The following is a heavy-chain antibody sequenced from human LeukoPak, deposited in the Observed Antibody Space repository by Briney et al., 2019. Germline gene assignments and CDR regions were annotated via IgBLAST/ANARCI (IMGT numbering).Heavy chain of an antibody. CDR1: GFTFSSYW. CDR3: AKDIEGAYDILTGYYTPDLGPFDY. CDR2: IKQDGSEK. J-gene: IGHJ4*02. V-gene: IGHV3-7*01. Sequence: PGGSLRLSCAASGFTFSSYWMSWVRQAPGKGLEWVANIKQDGSEKYYVDSVKGRFTISRDNAKNSLYLQMNSLRAEDTAVYYCAKDIEGAYDILTGYYTPDLGPFDYWGQGTLVTVSS. D-gene: IGHD3-9*01.